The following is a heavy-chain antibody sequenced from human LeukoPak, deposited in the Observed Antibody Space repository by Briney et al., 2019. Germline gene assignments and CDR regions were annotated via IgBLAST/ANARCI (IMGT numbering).Heavy chain of an antibody. V-gene: IGHV4-61*02. Sequence: SQTLSLTCTVSGGSFSSRPYYWSWIRQPAGKGLEWIGRIYTSAYTDYNPSLESRVTISVETSKTPFSLQLSSLTASESAVYYCARVGPYIEVDPWGQGTRVIVSS. D-gene: IGHD5-12*01. CDR3: ARVGPYIEVDP. J-gene: IGHJ5*02. CDR2: IYTSAYT. CDR1: GGSFSSRPYY.